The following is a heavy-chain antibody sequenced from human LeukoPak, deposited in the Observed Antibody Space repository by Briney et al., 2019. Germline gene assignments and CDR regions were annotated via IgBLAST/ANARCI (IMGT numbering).Heavy chain of an antibody. CDR3: ARDRPIRGSYYGGSP. CDR1: GYTFTSYY. V-gene: IGHV1-46*01. J-gene: IGHJ3*01. D-gene: IGHD1-26*01. CDR2: INPSGGST. Sequence: PRASVKVSCKASGYTFTSYYMHWVRQAPGQGLEWMGIINPSGGSTSYAQKFQGRVTMTRDTSTSTVYMELSSLRSEDTAVYYCARDRPIRGSYYGGSPWGQGTMVTVSS.